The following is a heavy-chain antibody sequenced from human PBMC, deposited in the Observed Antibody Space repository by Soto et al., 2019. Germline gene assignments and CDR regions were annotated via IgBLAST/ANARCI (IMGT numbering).Heavy chain of an antibody. J-gene: IGHJ4*02. D-gene: IGHD3-3*01. Sequence: QVQLQQWGAGLLKPSETLSLTCAVYGGSFSGYYWSWIRQPPGKGLEWIGEINHSGSTNYNPSLKRRVTISVDTSKNQFSLKLSSVTAADTAVYYCARCRGITMVDYWGQGTLVTVSS. CDR3: ARCRGITMVDY. V-gene: IGHV4-34*01. CDR1: GGSFSGYY. CDR2: INHSGST.